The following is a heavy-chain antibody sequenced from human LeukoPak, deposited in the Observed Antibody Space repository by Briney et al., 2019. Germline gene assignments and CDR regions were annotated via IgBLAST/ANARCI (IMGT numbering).Heavy chain of an antibody. Sequence: GGSLRLSCAASGFTFSNYWMSWVRQAPGKGLEWVSSISSSSSYIYYADSVKGRFTISRDNAKNSLYLQMNSLRAEDTAVYYCAREALYCSGGSCYSQGFDYWGQGTLVTVSS. CDR1: GFTFSNYW. V-gene: IGHV3-21*01. J-gene: IGHJ4*02. D-gene: IGHD2-15*01. CDR3: AREALYCSGGSCYSQGFDY. CDR2: ISSSSSYI.